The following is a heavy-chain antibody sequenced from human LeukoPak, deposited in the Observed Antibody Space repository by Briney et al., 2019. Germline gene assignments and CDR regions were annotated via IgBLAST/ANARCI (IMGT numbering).Heavy chain of an antibody. CDR2: IYHNGTT. V-gene: IGHV4-28*01. CDR1: GYSITSSSW. D-gene: IGHD3-10*01. Sequence: SETLSLTCAVSGYSITSSSWWGWIRQPPGQGLEWIGYIYHNGTTYYNPSLQSRVTMSVDTSKDQFSLKLSSVTAVDTAVYYCARKENVYYYFDYWGQGTLVTVSS. CDR3: ARKENVYYYFDY. J-gene: IGHJ4*02.